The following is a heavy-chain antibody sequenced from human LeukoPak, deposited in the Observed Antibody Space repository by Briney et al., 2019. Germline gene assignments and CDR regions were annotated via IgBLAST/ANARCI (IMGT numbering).Heavy chain of an antibody. CDR1: GFTFSSYW. V-gene: IGHV3-7*01. CDR3: ARDRPLLWFGELPYYFDY. J-gene: IGHJ4*02. CDR2: IKQDGSEK. D-gene: IGHD3-10*01. Sequence: GGSLRLSCAASGFTFSSYWMSWVRQAPGKGLEWVANIKQDGSEKYYVDSVKGRFTISRDNAKNSLYLQMNSLRAEDTAVYYCARDRPLLWFGELPYYFDYWGQGTLVTVSS.